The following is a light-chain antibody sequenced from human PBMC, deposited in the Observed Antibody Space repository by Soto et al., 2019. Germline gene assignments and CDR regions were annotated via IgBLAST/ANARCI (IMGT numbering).Light chain of an antibody. CDR2: EVT. CDR3: SSYTNINTRACV. CDR1: SGDIGSYNR. J-gene: IGLJ1*01. V-gene: IGLV2-14*01. Sequence: QSALTQPASVSGSPGQSITISCTGTSGDIGSYNRVSWYQQHPGKAPKLIIYEVTDRPSGVSNRFSGYKSGNTASLTISGLQAEDEAEYSCSSYTNINTRACVFGTGTKVTVL.